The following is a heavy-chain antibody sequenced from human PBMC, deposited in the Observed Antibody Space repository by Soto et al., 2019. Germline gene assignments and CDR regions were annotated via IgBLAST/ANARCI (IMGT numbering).Heavy chain of an antibody. D-gene: IGHD3-3*02. Sequence: SETLSLTCAVSADSINVSHWLNWVRQPPGKGLEWIGQISHSGSTNYNPSLTSRVTISVDKSKNHFSLKLTSVTAADTAVYYCAARHFWSGPWTHTRLDYWGQGTLVTVSS. CDR3: AARHFWSGPWTHTRLDY. CDR1: ADSINVSHW. J-gene: IGHJ4*02. CDR2: ISHSGST. V-gene: IGHV4-4*02.